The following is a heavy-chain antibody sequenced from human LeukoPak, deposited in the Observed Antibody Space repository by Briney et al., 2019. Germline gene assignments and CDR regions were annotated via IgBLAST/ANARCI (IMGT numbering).Heavy chain of an antibody. CDR2: IGTTDDT. CDR1: GFTFSAYD. J-gene: IGHJ4*02. D-gene: IGHD3-9*01. V-gene: IGHV3-13*01. CDR3: ARVEDYDILTGFDY. Sequence: PGGSLRLSCAASGFTFSAYDMNWVRQATGKGLEWVSAIGTTDDTYYPGSMKGRFTISRDNTKNSLYVQMNSLRAEDTAVYYCARVEDYDILTGFDYWGQGILVTVSS.